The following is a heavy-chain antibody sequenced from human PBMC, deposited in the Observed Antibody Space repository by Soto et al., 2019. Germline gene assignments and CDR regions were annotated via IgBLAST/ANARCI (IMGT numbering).Heavy chain of an antibody. J-gene: IGHJ4*02. Sequence: GASVKVSCKASGYIFTSYVMHWVRQAPGQRLEWMGWINAGTVYTKYSQKFQGRVTITRDTSASTAYMELSSLTSEDTAVYYCARGSGCSGTTCYEFDYWGQGTQVTVSS. V-gene: IGHV1-3*01. CDR3: ARGSGCSGTTCYEFDY. CDR1: GYIFTSYV. D-gene: IGHD2-2*01. CDR2: INAGTVYT.